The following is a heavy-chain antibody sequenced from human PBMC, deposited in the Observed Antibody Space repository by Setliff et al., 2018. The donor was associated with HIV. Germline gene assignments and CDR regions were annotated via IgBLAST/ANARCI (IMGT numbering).Heavy chain of an antibody. CDR3: ARFRPFQRESGSFDI. J-gene: IGHJ3*02. D-gene: IGHD3-3*02. V-gene: IGHV4-59*08. CDR1: GGSISSYY. CDR2: IYYSGST. Sequence: PSETLSLTCTVSGGSISSYYWSWIRQPPGKGLEWIGYIYYSGSTYYNPSLKSRVTISVDTSKNQFSLKLSSVTAADTAVYYCARFRPFQRESGSFDIWGQGTMVTVSS.